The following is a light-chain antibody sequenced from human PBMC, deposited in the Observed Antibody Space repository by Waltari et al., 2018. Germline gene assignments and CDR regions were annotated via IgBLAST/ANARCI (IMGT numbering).Light chain of an antibody. CDR3: QQYNSAPWT. V-gene: IGKV1-12*01. CDR1: QGISSW. Sequence: DIQMTQSPSSLSASVGDRVTITCRASQGISSWLAWYQRKPGKAPKLLIYKASSLQSGVPSRFSGSGSGTDFTLTISSLQPEDFATYDCQQYNSAPWTFGQGTKVEIK. J-gene: IGKJ1*01. CDR2: KAS.